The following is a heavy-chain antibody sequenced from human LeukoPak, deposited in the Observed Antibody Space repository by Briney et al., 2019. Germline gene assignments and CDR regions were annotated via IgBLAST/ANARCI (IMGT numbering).Heavy chain of an antibody. J-gene: IGHJ4*02. D-gene: IGHD1-1*01. V-gene: IGHV5-51*01. CDR2: IYPGDSDT. Sequence: GESLKISCKGSGYTFTSNWIGWVRQMPGKGLEWMGIIYPGDSDTRYSPSFQGQVTISADKSISTAYLQWSSLKASDGAMYYCARNPPGESVDYWGQGTLVTVSS. CDR1: GYTFTSNW. CDR3: ARNPPGESVDY.